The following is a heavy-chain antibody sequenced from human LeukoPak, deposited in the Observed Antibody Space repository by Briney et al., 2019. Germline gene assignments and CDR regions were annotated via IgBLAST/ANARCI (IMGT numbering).Heavy chain of an antibody. CDR1: GFPFSAYA. D-gene: IGHD3-22*01. Sequence: GGSLRLSCAASGFPFSAYAMSWVRQAPGKGLEGVSVVSGSGSTIYYADSVKGRFTISRDNSKSTLYLQMNSLRAEDTAVYYCAKSDYYDSSGHPSSFEYWGQGTLVTVSS. J-gene: IGHJ4*02. V-gene: IGHV3-23*01. CDR2: VSGSGSTI. CDR3: AKSDYYDSSGHPSSFEY.